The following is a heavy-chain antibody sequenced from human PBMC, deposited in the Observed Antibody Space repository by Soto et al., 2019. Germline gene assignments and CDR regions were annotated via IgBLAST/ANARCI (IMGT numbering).Heavy chain of an antibody. CDR1: GLTFGSYA. Sequence: AGGSLRLSCTGSGLTFGSYALSWVRQAPGKGLEWVGVIRSEANGGTTDYAASVKGRITISRDDSKSIAYMEINSLQTEDTAVYYCTRYYYESSGYYVYWGQGALVTVSS. D-gene: IGHD3-22*01. V-gene: IGHV3-49*04. CDR2: IRSEANGGTT. CDR3: TRYYYESSGYYVY. J-gene: IGHJ4*02.